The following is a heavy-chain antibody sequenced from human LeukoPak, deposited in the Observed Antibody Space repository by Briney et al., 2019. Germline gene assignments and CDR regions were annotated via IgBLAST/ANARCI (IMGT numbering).Heavy chain of an antibody. CDR3: ARVYSSGWADFDH. J-gene: IGHJ4*02. Sequence: GGSLRLSCAASGFIFSNYGMHWVRQAPGKGLEWVAVIWYDGSKKYYADSVKGRFTISRDDSKNTLYLQMNSLRAEDTAVYYCARVYSSGWADFDHWGQGTLVTVSS. V-gene: IGHV3-33*01. CDR2: IWYDGSKK. D-gene: IGHD6-19*01. CDR1: GFIFSNYG.